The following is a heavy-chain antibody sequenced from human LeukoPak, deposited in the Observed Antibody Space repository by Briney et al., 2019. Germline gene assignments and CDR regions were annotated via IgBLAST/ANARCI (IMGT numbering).Heavy chain of an antibody. J-gene: IGHJ4*02. V-gene: IGHV1-18*01. CDR3: ARDGTEYYYDSSGYYDLDY. Sequence: GASVRVSCKASGYTFTSYGISWVRQAPGQGLEWMGWISAYNGNTNYAQKLQGRVTMTTDTSTSTAYMELSSLRSEDTAVYYCARDGTEYYYDSSGYYDLDYWGQGTLVTVSS. CDR2: ISAYNGNT. CDR1: GYTFTSYG. D-gene: IGHD3-22*01.